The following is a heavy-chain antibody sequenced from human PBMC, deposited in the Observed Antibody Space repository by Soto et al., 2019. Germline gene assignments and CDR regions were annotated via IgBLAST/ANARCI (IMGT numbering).Heavy chain of an antibody. V-gene: IGHV3-30*18. Sequence: GGSLRLSCAASGFTFSSYGMHWVRQAPGKGLEWVAVISYDGSNKYYADSVKGRFTISRDNSKNTLYLQMNSLRAEDTAVYYCAKEPNYYGYMDVWGKGTTVTVSS. J-gene: IGHJ6*03. CDR3: AKEPNYYGYMDV. CDR2: ISYDGSNK. CDR1: GFTFSSYG. D-gene: IGHD3-10*01.